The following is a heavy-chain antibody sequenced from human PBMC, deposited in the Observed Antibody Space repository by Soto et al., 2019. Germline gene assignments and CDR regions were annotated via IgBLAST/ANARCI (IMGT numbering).Heavy chain of an antibody. CDR2: IYYSGST. Sequence: SETLSLTCTVSRFSISGGGYYWSWIRPHPGKGLEGSGYIYYSGSTYYNPSLESRVTISVDRSKDQFSLRLSSVTAADTAGYYCARSGTRWGQGTLVTVSA. D-gene: IGHD1-1*01. CDR3: ARSGTR. CDR1: RFSISGGGYY. J-gene: IGHJ4*02. V-gene: IGHV4-31*03.